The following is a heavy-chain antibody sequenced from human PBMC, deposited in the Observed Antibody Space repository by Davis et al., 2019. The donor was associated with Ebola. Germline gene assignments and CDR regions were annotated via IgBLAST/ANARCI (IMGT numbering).Heavy chain of an antibody. D-gene: IGHD3-3*01. CDR3: ARHGYDFRSGYRFWFDP. J-gene: IGHJ5*02. CDR1: GGSISGYY. V-gene: IGHV4-59*08. CDR2: IFHSGST. Sequence: SETLSLTCTVSGGSISGYYWTWIRQPPGKGLEWIAYIFHSGSTNYNPSLQSRVTISVDTSKNQFSLTLTSLTAADTAMYYCARHGYDFRSGYRFWFDPWGQGTLVTVSS.